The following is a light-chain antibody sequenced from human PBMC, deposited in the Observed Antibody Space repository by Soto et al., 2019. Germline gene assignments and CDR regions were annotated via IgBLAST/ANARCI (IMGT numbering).Light chain of an antibody. J-gene: IGKJ2*01. CDR2: SAS. Sequence: EFVLTQSPGTLSLSPGERATLSCRASQSVSGTYLAWYQQKPGQAPRLLIYSASTRATGIPDRFSGNGSGTDFTLTISRLEPEDFAVYYCQQYGSSFRYTFGQGTKLQIK. CDR3: QQYGSSFRYT. CDR1: QSVSGTY. V-gene: IGKV3-20*01.